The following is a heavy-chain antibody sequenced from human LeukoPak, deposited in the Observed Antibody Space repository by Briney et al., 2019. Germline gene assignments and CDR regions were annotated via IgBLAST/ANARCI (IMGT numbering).Heavy chain of an antibody. CDR3: ARLGSDYYYAPDWFDP. J-gene: IGHJ5*02. Sequence: GAALQISCKGSGSRFTSYWIGWVRQMPGKGLEWMGILYPSDSDTRYSRSFKGQVTISADKSISAAYLQWSSLKASDTDMYYCARLGSDYYYAPDWFDPWGQGTLVTVSS. CDR1: GSRFTSYW. CDR2: LYPSDSDT. V-gene: IGHV5-51*01. D-gene: IGHD3-10*01.